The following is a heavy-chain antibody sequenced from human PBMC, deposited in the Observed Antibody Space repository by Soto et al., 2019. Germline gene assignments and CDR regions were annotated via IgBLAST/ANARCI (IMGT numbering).Heavy chain of an antibody. CDR1: GGTFSSDA. CDR2: IIPISETT. D-gene: IGHD2-2*01. J-gene: IGHJ6*02. CDR3: ARSQGSSTSLEIYYYYYYGMAV. V-gene: IGHV1-69*01. Sequence: QVQLVHSGAEVKKPGSSVKVSCKASGGTFSSDAISWVRQAPGQGLEGRGGIIPISETTNYAQKFQGRVTITADESKSPAYMKLSSLRSEDTAVYYCARSQGSSTSLEIYYYYYYGMAVWGQGTTVNVSS.